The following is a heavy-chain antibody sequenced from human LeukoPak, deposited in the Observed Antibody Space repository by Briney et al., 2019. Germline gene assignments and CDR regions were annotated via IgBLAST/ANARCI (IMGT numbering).Heavy chain of an antibody. V-gene: IGHV1-2*02. CDR2: INHNSGAT. CDR3: TGEGSGYPY. Sequence: ASVKVSCKASGYTFTGYYMHWVRQAPGQGLEWMGWINHNSGATNYAQKFQGRVTMTRDTSISTAYMEVSRLRSDDTAVFYCTGEGSGYPYWGQGTLVTVSS. J-gene: IGHJ4*02. D-gene: IGHD3-22*01. CDR1: GYTFTGYY.